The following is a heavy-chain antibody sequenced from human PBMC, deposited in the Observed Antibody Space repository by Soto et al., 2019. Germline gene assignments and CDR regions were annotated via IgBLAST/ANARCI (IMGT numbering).Heavy chain of an antibody. J-gene: IGHJ4*02. D-gene: IGHD3-22*01. CDR3: ARGWGYDSNDYYYAY. Sequence: QVQLVQSGAEVRKPGSSVKVSCKASGGTFSRHAISWVRQAPGQGLAWMGGIIPIFGTANHAQKFEGRVTIIADESTSTGYMELSSLSSEDKAMYYCARGWGYDSNDYYYAYWGQGTLVIVSS. CDR1: GGTFSRHA. V-gene: IGHV1-69*01. CDR2: IIPIFGTA.